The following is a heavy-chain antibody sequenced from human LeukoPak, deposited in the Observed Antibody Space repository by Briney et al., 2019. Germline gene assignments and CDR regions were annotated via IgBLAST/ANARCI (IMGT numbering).Heavy chain of an antibody. Sequence: SETLSLTCAVYGGSFSGYYWSWIRQPPGKGLEWIGEINHSGSTNYNPSLKSRVTISVDMSKNQFSLRLSSVTAADTAVYYCARDIAVAGSNAFDIWGQGTMVTISS. CDR2: INHSGST. J-gene: IGHJ3*02. CDR3: ARDIAVAGSNAFDI. V-gene: IGHV4-34*01. D-gene: IGHD6-19*01. CDR1: GGSFSGYY.